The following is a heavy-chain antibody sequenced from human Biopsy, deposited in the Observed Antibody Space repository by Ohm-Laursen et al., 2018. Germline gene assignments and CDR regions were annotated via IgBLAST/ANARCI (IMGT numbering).Heavy chain of an antibody. CDR1: GYSISSDYR. V-gene: IGHV4-38-2*01. CDR2: IFKDGNT. Sequence: TLTLTCAVSGYSISSDYRWGWIRQAPGKTLEWLGNIFKDGNTHYNPSLRSRLIISIDTSKNQFSLMMTSVSGADTAVYFCARVGSGWAPFDKWGPGTLVTVSS. CDR3: ARVGSGWAPFDK. D-gene: IGHD6-19*01. J-gene: IGHJ4*02.